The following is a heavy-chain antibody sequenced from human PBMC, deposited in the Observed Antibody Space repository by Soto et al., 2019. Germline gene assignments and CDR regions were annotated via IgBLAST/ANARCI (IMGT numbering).Heavy chain of an antibody. CDR3: ARGWGAGTTGDLFDY. J-gene: IGHJ4*02. V-gene: IGHV4-59*01. D-gene: IGHD1-1*01. CDR2: IYYSGST. Sequence: SETLSLTCTVSGGSISSYYWSWIRQPPGKGLEWIGYIYYSGSTNYNPSLKSRVTISVDTSKNQFSLKLSSVIAADTAVYYCARGWGAGTTGDLFDYWGQGTLVTVSS. CDR1: GGSISSYY.